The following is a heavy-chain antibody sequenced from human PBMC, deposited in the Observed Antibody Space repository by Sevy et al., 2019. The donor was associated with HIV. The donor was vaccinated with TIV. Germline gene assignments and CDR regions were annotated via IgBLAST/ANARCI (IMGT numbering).Heavy chain of an antibody. Sequence: GGSLRLSCAAYGFTFSSYAMSWVSQAQGKGMEWVSAISGSGGSTYHADSVKERVTISRDNSTKTLYQQMNGLRAEDTAVYYCGNFPWVVVGATAEYLQHWGQGTLVTVSS. J-gene: IGHJ1*01. CDR1: GFTFSSYA. V-gene: IGHV3-23*01. CDR2: ISGSGGST. CDR3: GNFPWVVVGATAEYLQH. D-gene: IGHD2-15*01.